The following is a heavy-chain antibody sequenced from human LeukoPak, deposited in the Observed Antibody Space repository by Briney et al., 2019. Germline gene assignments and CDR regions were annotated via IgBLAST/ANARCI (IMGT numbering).Heavy chain of an antibody. J-gene: IGHJ4*02. D-gene: IGHD4-17*01. V-gene: IGHV1-18*01. CDR2: ISTYNSNT. CDR1: GYIFSSYG. CDR3: ARKGITVTTFDY. Sequence: VASVKLSCKASGYIFSSYGISWVRQAPGQGLEWMGWISTYNSNTYYPHKLQGRVTMTTDTSKNTAYMEMRSLRSEDTAAYYCARKGITVTTFDYWGQGTLVTVSS.